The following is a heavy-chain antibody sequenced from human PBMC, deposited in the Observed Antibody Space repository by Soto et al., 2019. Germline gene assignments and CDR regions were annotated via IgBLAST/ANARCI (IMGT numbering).Heavy chain of an antibody. Sequence: SETLSLTCTVSGGSISSSSYYWGWIRQPPGKGLEWIGSIYYSGSTYYNPSLKSRVTISVDTSKNQFSLKLSSVTAADTAVYYCASGVNYYGSGSYLWWFDPWGQGTLVTVSS. J-gene: IGHJ5*02. CDR3: ASGVNYYGSGSYLWWFDP. CDR1: GGSISSSSYY. D-gene: IGHD3-10*01. CDR2: IYYSGST. V-gene: IGHV4-39*01.